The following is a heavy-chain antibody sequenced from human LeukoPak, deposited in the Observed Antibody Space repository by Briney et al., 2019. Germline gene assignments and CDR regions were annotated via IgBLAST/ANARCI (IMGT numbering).Heavy chain of an antibody. Sequence: GESLKISCKGSGYSFNSYWIGWVRQMPGKGLEWMGIIYPGDSDTRYSPSFQGQVTISADKSISTAYLQWSSLKASDTAMYYCARGTTVTTFYFDYWGQGTLVTVSS. CDR3: ARGTTVTTFYFDY. CDR2: IYPGDSDT. V-gene: IGHV5-51*01. CDR1: GYSFNSYW. J-gene: IGHJ4*02. D-gene: IGHD4-17*01.